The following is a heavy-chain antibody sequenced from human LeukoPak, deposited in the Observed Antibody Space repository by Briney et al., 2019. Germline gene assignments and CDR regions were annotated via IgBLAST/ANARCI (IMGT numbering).Heavy chain of an antibody. CDR1: GYTLTELS. Sequence: ASVKVSCTVSGYTLTELSMHWVRQAPGKGLEWMGGFDPEDGETIYAEKFQGRVTMTEDTSTDTAYMELSSLRSEDTAVYYCATKTYYYDSSGYYHVVLPFDYWGQGTLVTVSS. V-gene: IGHV1-24*01. CDR3: ATKTYYYDSSGYYHVVLPFDY. CDR2: FDPEDGET. J-gene: IGHJ4*02. D-gene: IGHD3-22*01.